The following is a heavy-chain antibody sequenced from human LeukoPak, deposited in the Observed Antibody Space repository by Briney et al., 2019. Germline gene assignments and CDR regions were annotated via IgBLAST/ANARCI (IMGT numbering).Heavy chain of an antibody. D-gene: IGHD3-22*01. CDR2: INHSGST. Sequence: PSETLSLTCTVSGGSISSYYWSWVRQPPEKGLEWIGEINHSGSTNYNPSLESRVTISVDTSKNQFSLELTSVTAADTAVYYCARRRYDASGYYPSRGRYFDYWGQGTLVTVSS. CDR3: ARRRYDASGYYPSRGRYFDY. CDR1: GGSISSYY. V-gene: IGHV4-34*01. J-gene: IGHJ4*02.